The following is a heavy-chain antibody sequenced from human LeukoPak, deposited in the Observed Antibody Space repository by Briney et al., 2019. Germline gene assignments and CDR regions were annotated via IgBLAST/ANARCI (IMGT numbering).Heavy chain of an antibody. J-gene: IGHJ4*02. D-gene: IGHD6-19*01. V-gene: IGHV1-2*02. CDR1: GYTFTGYY. CDR2: INPNSGGT. Sequence: ASVKVSCKASGYTFTGYYIHWVRQAPGQGLEWMGWINPNSGGTNSAQQFQGRVTLTRDTSTSTVYMELSSLRSEDTAVYYCARVAGSGWSLTPFDYWGQGTLVTVSS. CDR3: ARVAGSGWSLTPFDY.